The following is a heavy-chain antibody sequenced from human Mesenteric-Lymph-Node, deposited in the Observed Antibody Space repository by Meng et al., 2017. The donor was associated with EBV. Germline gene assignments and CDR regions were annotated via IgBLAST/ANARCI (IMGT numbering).Heavy chain of an antibody. CDR1: XGSMNNGDYS. CDR2: TYYSGST. CDR3: ARGENFDLLTDDYNRWFDP. D-gene: IGHD3-9*01. V-gene: IGHV4-30-2*01. Sequence: QLQLQESGSGLVKPSXXXXXTXXVXXGSMNNGDYSWNWIRQPPGKGLEWIGYTYYSGSTSYNPSLKSRVTISVDRSKNQFSLKLSSVTAADTAVYYCARGENFDLLTDDYNRWFDPWGQGTLVTVSS. J-gene: IGHJ5*02.